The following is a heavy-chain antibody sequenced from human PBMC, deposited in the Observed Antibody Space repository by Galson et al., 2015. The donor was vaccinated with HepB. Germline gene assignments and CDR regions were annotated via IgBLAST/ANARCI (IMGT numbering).Heavy chain of an antibody. V-gene: IGHV3-23*01. J-gene: IGHJ4*02. D-gene: IGHD4-23*01. Sequence: SLRLSCAASGFTFSSYAMSWVRQAPGKGLEWVSVISGSGHNTYYADSVKGRFIISRDNSKNTLYMEMNSLRPEDTGAYYCAKHRVTVEPFDHRGQGTPVTVS. CDR2: ISGSGHNT. CDR1: GFTFSSYA. CDR3: AKHRVTVEPFDH.